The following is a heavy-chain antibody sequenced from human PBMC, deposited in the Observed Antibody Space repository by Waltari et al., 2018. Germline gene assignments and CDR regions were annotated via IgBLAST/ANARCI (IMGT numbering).Heavy chain of an antibody. J-gene: IGHJ4*02. CDR2: IYYSGST. V-gene: IGHV4-59*01. CDR1: GGSIRSYY. D-gene: IGHD5-18*01. CDR3: AREGGGYSYGVFDY. Sequence: QVQLQESGPGLVKPSETLSLTCTVSGGSIRSYYWTWIRQPPGKGLEWIGYIYYSGSTNYNPSLKSRVTISVDTSKNQFSLKLSSVTAADTAVYYCAREGGGYSYGVFDYWGQGTLVTVSS.